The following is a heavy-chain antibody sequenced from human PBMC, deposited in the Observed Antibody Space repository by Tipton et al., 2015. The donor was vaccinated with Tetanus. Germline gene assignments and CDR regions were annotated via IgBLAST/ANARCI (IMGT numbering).Heavy chain of an antibody. Sequence: QLVQSGAELKKPGESLKISCKGSGYRFTSQWIGWVRQMPGEGLEWMGIIYPGDSDTRISPSFDGQVTMSADKSISTAYLNWSSLKASDTAMYYCARRSRDGHTWDNFDIWGQGTIVKVSS. CDR2: IYPGDSDT. J-gene: IGHJ3*02. CDR3: ARRSRDGHTWDNFDI. V-gene: IGHV5-51*01. D-gene: IGHD5-24*01. CDR1: GYRFTSQW.